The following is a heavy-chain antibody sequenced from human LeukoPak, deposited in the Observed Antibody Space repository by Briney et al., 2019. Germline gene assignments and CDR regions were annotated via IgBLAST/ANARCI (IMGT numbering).Heavy chain of an antibody. J-gene: IGHJ6*02. CDR2: ISGSGGRT. V-gene: IGHV3-23*01. CDR3: ARNNGMDV. CDR1: GFTFSNYA. Sequence: TGGSLRLSCAASGFTFSNYAMNWVRQAPGKGLEWVSGISGSGGRTNYADSVKGRFTISKDNAKNSLYLQMNSLRAEDTALYHCARNNGMDVWGQGTTVIVSS.